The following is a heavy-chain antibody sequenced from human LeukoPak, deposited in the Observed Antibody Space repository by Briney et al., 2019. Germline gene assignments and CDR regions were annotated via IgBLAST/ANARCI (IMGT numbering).Heavy chain of an antibody. CDR2: ISTIGST. J-gene: IGHJ1*01. V-gene: IGHV4-4*07. Sequence: SETLSLTCTVSGGSISSYYWSWIRQPAGKGLEWIGRISTIGSTNYNPSLKSRVTMSVDTSKNQFSLKLSSVTAADTAVYYCARGDSTVTPKYFQYWGQGTLVTVSS. D-gene: IGHD4-23*01. CDR1: GGSISSYY. CDR3: ARGDSTVTPKYFQY.